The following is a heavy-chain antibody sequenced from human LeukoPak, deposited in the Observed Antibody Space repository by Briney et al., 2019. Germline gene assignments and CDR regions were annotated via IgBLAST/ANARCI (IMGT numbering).Heavy chain of an antibody. J-gene: IGHJ6*02. CDR3: AKGKLDFWSGQYYYYYAMDV. CDR1: GFTFSRHA. V-gene: IGHV3-23*01. Sequence: GGSLRLSCAASGFTFSRHAMSWVRLAPGRGLGWVSAISGSDGNTYHADSVKGRFTISRDISKNTLYLQMNSLRAEDTAVYYRAKGKLDFWSGQYYYYYAMDVWGQGTTVTVSS. CDR2: ISGSDGNT. D-gene: IGHD3-3*01.